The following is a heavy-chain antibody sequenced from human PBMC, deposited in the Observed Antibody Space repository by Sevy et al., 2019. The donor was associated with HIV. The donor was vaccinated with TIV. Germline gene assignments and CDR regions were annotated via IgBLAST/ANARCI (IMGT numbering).Heavy chain of an antibody. CDR3: ARGRDYGTFDY. V-gene: IGHV3-33*01. CDR1: AFNFSIYG. D-gene: IGHD4-17*01. J-gene: IGHJ4*02. CDR2: IWYEGSNK. Sequence: GGSLRLSCAASAFNFSIYGMHWVRQAPDKGLEWVALIWYEGSNKYYAYSVKGRFTISRDNSKSTLYLQMNSLRAEDTAVYYCARGRDYGTFDYWGQGSLVTVSS.